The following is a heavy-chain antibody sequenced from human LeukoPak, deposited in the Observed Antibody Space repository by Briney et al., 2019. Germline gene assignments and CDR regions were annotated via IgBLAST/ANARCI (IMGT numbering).Heavy chain of an antibody. CDR1: GYSFTSCW. V-gene: IGHV5-51*01. CDR3: ARRYDYVWGSYRPGAFDI. CDR2: IYPGDSDT. J-gene: IGHJ3*02. Sequence: GESLKISCKGSGYSFTSCWIAWVRQMPGKGLEWMGIIYPGDSDTRYSPSFQGQVTISADKSISTAYLQWSSLKASDTAMYYCARRYDYVWGSYRPGAFDIWGQGTMVTVSS. D-gene: IGHD3-16*02.